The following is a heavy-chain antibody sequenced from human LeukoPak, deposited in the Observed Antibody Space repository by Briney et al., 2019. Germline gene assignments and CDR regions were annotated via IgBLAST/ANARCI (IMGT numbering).Heavy chain of an antibody. CDR2: ISGSGGST. Sequence: GGSLRLSCAASGFTFSSYAMSWVRQAPGKGLEWVSAISGSGGSTYYEDSVKGRFTISRDNSKNTLYLQMNSLRAEDTAVYYCAKDQTGYSSSWSDFDYWGQGTLVTVSS. J-gene: IGHJ4*02. D-gene: IGHD6-13*01. CDR3: AKDQTGYSSSWSDFDY. V-gene: IGHV3-23*01. CDR1: GFTFSSYA.